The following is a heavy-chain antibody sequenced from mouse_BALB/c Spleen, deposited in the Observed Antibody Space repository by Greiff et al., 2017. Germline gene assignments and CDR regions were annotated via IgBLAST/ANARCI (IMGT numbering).Heavy chain of an antibody. V-gene: IGHV1-69*01. J-gene: IGHJ3*01. Sequence: QVQLQQSGAELVMPGASVKMSCKASGYTFTDYWMHWVKQRPGQGLEWIGAIDTSDSYTSYNQKFKGKATLTVDESSSTAYMQLSSLTSEDSAVYYCAREYGNYEFAYWGQGTLVTVSA. CDR2: IDTSDSYT. D-gene: IGHD2-10*02. CDR3: AREYGNYEFAY. CDR1: GYTFTDYW.